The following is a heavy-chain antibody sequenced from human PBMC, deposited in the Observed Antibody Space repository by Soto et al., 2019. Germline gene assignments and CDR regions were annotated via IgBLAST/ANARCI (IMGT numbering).Heavy chain of an antibody. CDR1: GGSFSSGGYS. D-gene: IGHD5-12*01. CDR2: IYHSGST. Sequence: SETLSLTCAVSGGSFSSGGYSWSWIRQPPGKGLEWIGYIYHSGSTYYNPSLKSRVTISVDRSKNQFSLKLSSVTAADTAVYYCAAGGGLPRYYWGQGTMVTVSS. V-gene: IGHV4-30-2*01. CDR3: AAGGGLPRYY. J-gene: IGHJ4*02.